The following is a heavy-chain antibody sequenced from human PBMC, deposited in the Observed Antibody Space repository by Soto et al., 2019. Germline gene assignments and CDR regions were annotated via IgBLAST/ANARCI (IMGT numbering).Heavy chain of an antibody. CDR2: TSGGATST. D-gene: IGHD3-3*01. V-gene: IGHV3-23*01. Sequence: GGSLRLSCAASGFTFGNSAMSWVRQAPGKGLEWVSATSGGATSTYYADSVKGRFTISRDNSKNTLYLQMNSLGVEDTAVYYCARDRISKEWLLYVFDYWGQGTLVTVSS. CDR3: ARDRISKEWLLYVFDY. J-gene: IGHJ4*02. CDR1: GFTFGNSA.